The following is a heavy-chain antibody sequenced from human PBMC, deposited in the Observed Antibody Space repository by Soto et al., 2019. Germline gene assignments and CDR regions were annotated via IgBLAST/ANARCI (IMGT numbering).Heavy chain of an antibody. J-gene: IGHJ4*02. CDR2: ISGSGGST. CDR1: GFTFSSYA. D-gene: IGHD5-18*01. Sequence: PGGSLRLSCAASGFTFSSYAMSWVRQAPGKGLEWVSAISGSGGSTYYADSVKGRFTISRDNSKNTLYLQMNSLRAEDTAVYYCAKPPGGYRYRYAVDYWGPGTLVTVSS. V-gene: IGHV3-23*01. CDR3: AKPPGGYRYRYAVDY.